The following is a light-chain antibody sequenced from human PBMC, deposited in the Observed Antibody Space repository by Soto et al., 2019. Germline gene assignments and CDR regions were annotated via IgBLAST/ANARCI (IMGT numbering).Light chain of an antibody. Sequence: EILLTQSPCTLALSAGESATLSCRTSQTTSGKYLAWYQQRPGLAPRLLVYGSSRRATGIPDRFRGSGSGTEFTLTISGLEPEDFAAYFCQHYGSSHPVTFGQGTRLEIK. CDR2: GSS. J-gene: IGKJ5*01. CDR1: QTTSGKY. V-gene: IGKV3-20*01. CDR3: QHYGSSHPVT.